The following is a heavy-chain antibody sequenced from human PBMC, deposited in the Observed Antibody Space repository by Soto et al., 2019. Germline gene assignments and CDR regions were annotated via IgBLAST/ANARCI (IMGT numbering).Heavy chain of an antibody. CDR1: GYTFSGYY. Sequence: ASVKVSCKTSGYTFSGYYMHWVRQAPGQGLEWMGWINPKSGGTYSVQKFQGRVTMTRDTSSSTVYMDLSGLRSDDTAIYYCAKENSGDDEEFDYWGQGTLVTVSS. CDR2: INPKSGGT. J-gene: IGHJ4*02. V-gene: IGHV1-2*02. D-gene: IGHD5-12*01. CDR3: AKENSGDDEEFDY.